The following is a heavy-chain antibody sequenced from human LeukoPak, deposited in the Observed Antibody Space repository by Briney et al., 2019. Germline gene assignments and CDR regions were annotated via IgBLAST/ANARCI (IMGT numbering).Heavy chain of an antibody. CDR1: GGSISSSYW. J-gene: IGHJ6*03. CDR2: IYHSGST. Sequence: PSEALSLTCGVSGGSISSSYWWSWVRQPPGKGLEWIGEIYHSGSTNYNPSLKSRVTISVDKSKNQFSLNLSSVTAADTAVYYCAKDGFERGDDTDYMDVWGKGTTVTVSS. V-gene: IGHV4-4*02. CDR3: AKDGFERGDDTDYMDV. D-gene: IGHD3-22*01.